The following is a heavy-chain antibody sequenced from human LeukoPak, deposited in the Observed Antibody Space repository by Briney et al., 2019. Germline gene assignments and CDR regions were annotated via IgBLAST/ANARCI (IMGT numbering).Heavy chain of an antibody. CDR2: INPSGGST. J-gene: IGHJ4*02. V-gene: IGHV1-46*01. CDR3: ASEYGSGSYYNSHFDY. D-gene: IGHD3-10*01. CDR1: GYSFTSYY. Sequence: VASVKVSCKASGYSFTSYYMHWVRQAPGQGLEWMGIINPSGGSTSYAQKFQGRVTMTRDMSTSTVYMELSSLRSEDTAMYYFASEYGSGSYYNSHFDYWGQGTLVTVSS.